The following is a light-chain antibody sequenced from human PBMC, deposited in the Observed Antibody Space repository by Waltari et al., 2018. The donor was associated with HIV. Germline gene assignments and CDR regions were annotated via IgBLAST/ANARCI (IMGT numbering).Light chain of an antibody. CDR2: SNN. V-gene: IGLV1-44*01. J-gene: IGLJ2*01. Sequence: QSVLTQPPSASGTPGQGATISWSGSTSNIGQNTLNWYQQFPGTAPNPLTNSNNQRPSGVPDRFSGSNSGTSASLAITGLQSEDDTDYYCAAWDDSLNAVVFGGGTKLTVL. CDR3: AAWDDSLNAVV. CDR1: TSNIGQNT.